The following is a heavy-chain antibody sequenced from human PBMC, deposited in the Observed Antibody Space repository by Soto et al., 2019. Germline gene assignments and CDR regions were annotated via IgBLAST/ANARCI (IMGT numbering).Heavy chain of an antibody. J-gene: IGHJ4*02. CDR3: ARVPYYGDYYDY. CDR2: ISSSSSTI. CDR1: GFTFSSYS. V-gene: IGHV3-48*01. D-gene: IGHD4-17*01. Sequence: GGSLRLSCAASGFTFSSYSMNWVRQAPGKGLEWVSNISSSSSTIYYADSVKGRFTISRDNAKNSLYLQMNSLRAEDTAVYYCARVPYYGDYYDYWGQGTLVTVSS.